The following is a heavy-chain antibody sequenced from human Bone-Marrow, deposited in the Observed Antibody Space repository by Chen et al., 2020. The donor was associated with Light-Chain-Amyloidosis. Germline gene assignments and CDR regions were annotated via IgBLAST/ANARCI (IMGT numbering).Heavy chain of an antibody. Sequence: EVQLLESGGGLVQRGGSLGFSCAASGVTFSSYSMSWVRQAPGKGLEWVSGISGSGASPYYSDSVKGRFTISRDNSKNTLFLQMNTLRAEDTAIYYCAKERSSYYYGLRDVFDIWVQGTMVTVSS. CDR3: AKERSSYYYGLRDVFDI. J-gene: IGHJ3*02. D-gene: IGHD3-10*01. V-gene: IGHV3-23*01. CDR1: GVTFSSYS. CDR2: ISGSGASP.